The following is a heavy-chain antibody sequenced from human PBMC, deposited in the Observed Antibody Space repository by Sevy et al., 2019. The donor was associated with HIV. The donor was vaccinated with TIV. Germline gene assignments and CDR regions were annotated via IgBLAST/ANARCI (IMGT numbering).Heavy chain of an antibody. CDR1: GFTISSYW. CDR2: INQDGSTK. CDR3: VRAMASADSF. D-gene: IGHD3-10*01. Sequence: GSLRLSCAASGFTISSYWMLWVRQAPGKGLEWVANINQDGSTKYYLDSVKGRFTISKDNAKNSVVLQMNSLTAEDTGVYFCVRAMASADSFWGQGTLVTVSS. J-gene: IGHJ4*02. V-gene: IGHV3-7*01.